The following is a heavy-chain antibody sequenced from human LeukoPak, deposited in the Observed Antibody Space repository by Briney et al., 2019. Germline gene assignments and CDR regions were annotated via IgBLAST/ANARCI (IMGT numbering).Heavy chain of an antibody. Sequence: GGSLRVSCAAPGFTFCIDNINCVCQAPGRGRERGSYSSSSGTIYSADSVKGRFSISRDNAKNSLYMEMNSLRAEDTAVYYCARPIVGAAHYYYGMDVWGQGPTVTVPS. D-gene: IGHD1-26*01. CDR1: GFTFCIDN. J-gene: IGHJ6*02. V-gene: IGHV3-48*04. CDR2: SSSSGTI. CDR3: ARPIVGAAHYYYGMDV.